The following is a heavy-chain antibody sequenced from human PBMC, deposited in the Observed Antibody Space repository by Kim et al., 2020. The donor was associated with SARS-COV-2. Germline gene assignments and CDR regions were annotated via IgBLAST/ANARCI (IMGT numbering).Heavy chain of an antibody. CDR2: IFYSGST. Sequence: SETLSLTCSVSGGSISRSTYYWGWIRQPPGKGLEWIGTIFYSGSTSYNPSLKSRVTMSVDTPKNQFSLKLSSVTAADTAVYYCARGGDSSGYPLDYWGQGTLVTVSS. D-gene: IGHD3-22*01. J-gene: IGHJ4*02. CDR3: ARGGDSSGYPLDY. V-gene: IGHV4-39*07. CDR1: GGSISRSTYY.